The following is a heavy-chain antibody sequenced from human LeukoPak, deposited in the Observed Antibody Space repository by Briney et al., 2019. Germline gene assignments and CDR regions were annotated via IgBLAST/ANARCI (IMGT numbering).Heavy chain of an antibody. CDR1: GYRFTNYW. J-gene: IGHJ4*02. D-gene: IGHD4/OR15-4a*01. Sequence: GESRKISGKGSGYRFTNYWIGGVRQLPGKGLDGMGIIYAGDSDTRYSPSFEGQVTISAEKSFNTAYLQWSSLKASDTATYYCARRDYGFEFFDYWGQGTLVTVSS. CDR3: ARRDYGFEFFDY. CDR2: IYAGDSDT. V-gene: IGHV5-51*01.